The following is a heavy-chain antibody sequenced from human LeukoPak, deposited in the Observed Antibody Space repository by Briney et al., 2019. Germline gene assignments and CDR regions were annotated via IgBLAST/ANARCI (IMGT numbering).Heavy chain of an antibody. J-gene: IGHJ4*02. D-gene: IGHD3-10*01. CDR1: GGTFSSYA. CDR3: AREYGITMVRGVRSPLDY. Sequence: ASVKVSCKASGGTFSSYAISWVRQAPGQGLEWMGGIIPIFGTANYAQKLQGRVTMTTDTSTSTAYMELRSLRSDDTAVYYCAREYGITMVRGVRSPLDYWGQGTLVTVSS. V-gene: IGHV1-69*05. CDR2: IIPIFGTA.